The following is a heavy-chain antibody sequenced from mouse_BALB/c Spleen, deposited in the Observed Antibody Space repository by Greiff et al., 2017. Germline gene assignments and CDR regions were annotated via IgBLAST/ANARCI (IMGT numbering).Heavy chain of an antibody. CDR3: ARYPYYYGSSYWYFDV. V-gene: IGHV5-9*03. CDR1: GFTFSSYT. CDR2: ISSGGGNT. Sequence: ESGGGLVKPGGSLKLSCAASGFTFSSYTMSWVRQTPEKRLEWVATISSGGGNTYYPDSVKGRFTISRDNAKNNLYLQMSSLRSEDTALYYCARYPYYYGSSYWYFDVWGAGTTVTVSS. D-gene: IGHD1-1*01. J-gene: IGHJ1*01.